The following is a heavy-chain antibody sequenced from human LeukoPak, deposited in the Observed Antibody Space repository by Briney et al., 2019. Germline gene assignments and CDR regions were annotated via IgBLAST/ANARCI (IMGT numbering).Heavy chain of an antibody. Sequence: SVKVSCKASGGTFSSYSITWVRQAPGQGLEWMGGIMPLFNTANYAQQFQGRVTITTDESTSTAYIELSSLRFEDTAMYYCARVDRYHYYLDVWGKGTTVTVSS. CDR3: ARVDRYHYYLDV. CDR1: GGTFSSYS. V-gene: IGHV1-69*05. J-gene: IGHJ6*03. CDR2: IMPLFNTA.